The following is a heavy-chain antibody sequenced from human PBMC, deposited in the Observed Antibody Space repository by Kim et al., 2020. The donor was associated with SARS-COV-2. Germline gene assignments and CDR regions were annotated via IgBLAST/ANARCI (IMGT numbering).Heavy chain of an antibody. CDR1: GGTFSSYA. V-gene: IGHV1-69*04. D-gene: IGHD3-22*01. Sequence: SVKVSCKPSGGTFSSYAISWVRQAPGQGLEWMGRIIPILGIANYAQKFQGRVTITADKSTSTAYMELSSLRSEDTAVYYCARDFNYYDSSGYYYWYFDLWGRGTLVTVSS. J-gene: IGHJ2*01. CDR2: IIPILGIA. CDR3: ARDFNYYDSSGYYYWYFDL.